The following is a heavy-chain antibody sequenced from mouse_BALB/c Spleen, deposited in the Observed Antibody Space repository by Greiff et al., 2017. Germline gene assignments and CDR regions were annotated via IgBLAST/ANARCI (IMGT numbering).Heavy chain of an antibody. Sequence: EVQRVESGGGLVKPGGSLKLSCAASGFTFSSYAMSWVRQTPEKRLEWVASISSGGSTYYPDSVKGRFTISRDNARNILYLQMSSLRSEDTAMYYCARDPDGYSDYWGQGTTLTVSS. CDR3: ARDPDGYSDY. V-gene: IGHV5-6-5*01. CDR2: ISSGGST. J-gene: IGHJ2*01. D-gene: IGHD2-3*01. CDR1: GFTFSSYA.